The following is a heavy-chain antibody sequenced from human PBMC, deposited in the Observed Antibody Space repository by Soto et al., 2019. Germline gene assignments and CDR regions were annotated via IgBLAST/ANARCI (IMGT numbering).Heavy chain of an antibody. D-gene: IGHD3-10*01. CDR3: ARDRNMVRGVIITLSGFDY. V-gene: IGHV1-69*13. CDR1: GGTFSSYA. Sequence: SVKVSCKASGGTFSSYAISWVRQAPGQGLEWMGGIIPIFGTANYAQKFQGRVTITADESTSTAYMELSSLRSEDTAVYYCARDRNMVRGVIITLSGFDYWGQGTLVTVSS. CDR2: IIPIFGTA. J-gene: IGHJ4*02.